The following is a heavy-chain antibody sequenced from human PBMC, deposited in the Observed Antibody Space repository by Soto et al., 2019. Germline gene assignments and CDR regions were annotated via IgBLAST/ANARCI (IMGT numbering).Heavy chain of an antibody. D-gene: IGHD2-15*01. V-gene: IGHV3-66*01. CDR3: ARDVVLCDGGGCYGVSLVA. CDR2: IQSGGPT. J-gene: IGHJ6*04. Sequence: GGALRLSYAASAFTVSSKDMSWVRQAPGKGLEWVSLIQSGGPTYYADSVKGRFTISRDTSENTLHLQMDSLRAEDTAVYYCARDVVLCDGGGCYGVSLVAWGKGITVSVPS. CDR1: AFTVSSKD.